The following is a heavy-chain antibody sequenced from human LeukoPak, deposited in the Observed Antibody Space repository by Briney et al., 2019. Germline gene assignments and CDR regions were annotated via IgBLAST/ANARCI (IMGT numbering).Heavy chain of an antibody. D-gene: IGHD3-22*01. V-gene: IGHV3-21*01. CDR3: ARGVGYYDSSGLPWYAFDI. Sequence: GGSLRLSCAASGFTFSSYSMNWVRQAPGKGLEWVSSISSSSSYIYYADSVKGRFTISRDNAKNSLYLQMNSLRAKDTAVYYCARGVGYYDSSGLPWYAFDIWGQGTMVTVSS. CDR1: GFTFSSYS. CDR2: ISSSSSYI. J-gene: IGHJ3*02.